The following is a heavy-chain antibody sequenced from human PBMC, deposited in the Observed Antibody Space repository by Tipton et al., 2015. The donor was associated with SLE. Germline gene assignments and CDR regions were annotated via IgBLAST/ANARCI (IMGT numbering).Heavy chain of an antibody. D-gene: IGHD5-18*01. CDR1: GGSISSRSYY. CDR3: VRELYNYGQGGY. J-gene: IGHJ4*02. CDR2: IYYSGST. V-gene: IGHV4-39*07. Sequence: TLSLTCTVSGGSISSRSYYWGWIRQPPGKGLEWIGSIYYSGSTYYNPSLKSRVTISVATSKNQFSLKLISVTAADTAVYYCVRELYNYGQGGYWGQGTLVTVSP.